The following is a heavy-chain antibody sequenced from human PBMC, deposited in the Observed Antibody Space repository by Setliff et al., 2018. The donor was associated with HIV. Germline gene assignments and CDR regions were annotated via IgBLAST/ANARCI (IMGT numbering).Heavy chain of an antibody. CDR3: ARVQRDSSGVVFFDY. CDR2: IYYSGSP. Sequence: PSETLSLTCTVSGGSISSYYWSWIRQPPGKGLEWIGYIYYSGSPNYNPSLKSRVTISVDTSKNQFSLKLSSVTAADTAIYYCARVQRDSSGVVFFDYWGQGTLVTVSS. D-gene: IGHD3-22*01. J-gene: IGHJ4*02. CDR1: GGSISSYY. V-gene: IGHV4-59*08.